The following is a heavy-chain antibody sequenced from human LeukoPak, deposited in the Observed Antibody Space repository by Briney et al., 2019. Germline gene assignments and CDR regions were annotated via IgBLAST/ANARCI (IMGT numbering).Heavy chain of an antibody. Sequence: GGSLRLSCADSGFPFSSYWMASVRQAPGKGLEWVATITLDGSDSYYVDSVKGRFTVSRYNAKNSMYLQMNSLRVEDTAVFYCPTENWYVCENWGQGSLVTVS. CDR3: PTENWYVCEN. CDR1: GFPFSSYW. V-gene: IGHV3-7*04. D-gene: IGHD1-1*01. CDR2: ITLDGSDS. J-gene: IGHJ4*02.